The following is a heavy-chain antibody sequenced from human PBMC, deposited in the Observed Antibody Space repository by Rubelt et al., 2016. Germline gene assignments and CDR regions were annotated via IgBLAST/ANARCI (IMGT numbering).Heavy chain of an antibody. Sequence: QVQLQESGPGLVKPSETLSLTCTVSGGSISSYYWSWIRQPPGKGLEWIGSIYYSGSTYYNPSLKSRVTISVDTSKNQFSRNRCSVPAPDTAVYYCARTYYYDSSGPVDYWGQGTLVTVSS. CDR3: ARTYYYDSSGPVDY. CDR1: GGSISSYY. D-gene: IGHD3-22*01. J-gene: IGHJ4*02. V-gene: IGHV4-59*05. CDR2: IYYSGST.